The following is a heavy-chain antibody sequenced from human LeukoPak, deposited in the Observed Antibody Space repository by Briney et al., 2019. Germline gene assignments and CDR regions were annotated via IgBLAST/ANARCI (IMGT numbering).Heavy chain of an antibody. V-gene: IGHV4-34*01. J-gene: IGHJ6*02. CDR2: INHSGNT. CDR1: GGSFSGYY. Sequence: TSSETLSLTCAVYGGSFSGYYWSWIRQPPGKGLEWIGEINHSGNTNYNPSLKNRVTISLDTSKNQFSLKLSSVTAADTAVYYCARGLAADGIDVWGQGTTITVSS. D-gene: IGHD6-25*01. CDR3: ARGLAADGIDV.